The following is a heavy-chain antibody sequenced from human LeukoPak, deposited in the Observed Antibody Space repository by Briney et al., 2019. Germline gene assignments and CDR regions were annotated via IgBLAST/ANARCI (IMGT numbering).Heavy chain of an antibody. CDR3: AKAPTGYVPGD. Sequence: GGSLRLSCAASGFTFSTYSMTWVRQAPGKGLEWVSVISRSGGNTYYDDAVRGRLTISRDNSKNTVSLQMNSLRVEDPAVYYCAKAPTGYVPGDWGQGTLVTVSS. D-gene: IGHD3-9*01. J-gene: IGHJ4*02. V-gene: IGHV3-23*01. CDR1: GFTFSTYS. CDR2: ISRSGGNT.